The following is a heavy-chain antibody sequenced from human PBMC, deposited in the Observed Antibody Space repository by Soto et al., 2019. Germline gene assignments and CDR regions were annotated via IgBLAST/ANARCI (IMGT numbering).Heavy chain of an antibody. CDR3: ARDRYFYDSRGYYRTLDS. CDR1: GGSFSNDY. Sequence: SETLSLTCTVSGGSFSNDYWTWIRQSPGKGLEWIVYIFHSGITDYNPSLQSRVTISIDTSRNHFSLNLTSVTAADTAVYYCARDRYFYDSRGYYRTLDSWGQGTLVTVSS. CDR2: IFHSGIT. D-gene: IGHD3-22*01. V-gene: IGHV4-59*01. J-gene: IGHJ4*02.